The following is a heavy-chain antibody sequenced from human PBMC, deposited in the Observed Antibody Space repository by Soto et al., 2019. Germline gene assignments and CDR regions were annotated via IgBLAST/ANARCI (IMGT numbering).Heavy chain of an antibody. Sequence: QVQLVESGGGVVQPGRSLRLSCAASGFTFSSYGMHWVRQAPGKGLEWVAVIWYDGSNKYYADSVKGRFTISRDNSKNTLNLQMTSLRAEDTAVYYCARDLKNGYSSGWYGGGMDVWGQGTTVTVSS. CDR1: GFTFSSYG. V-gene: IGHV3-33*01. D-gene: IGHD6-19*01. J-gene: IGHJ6*02. CDR2: IWYDGSNK. CDR3: ARDLKNGYSSGWYGGGMDV.